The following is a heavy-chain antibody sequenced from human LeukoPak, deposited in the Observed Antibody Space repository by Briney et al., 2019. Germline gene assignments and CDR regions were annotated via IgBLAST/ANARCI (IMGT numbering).Heavy chain of an antibody. CDR2: ISGSGGST. CDR3: AKDRGRYYDSSGYYWGYYFDS. CDR1: GFTFSNYA. D-gene: IGHD3-22*01. V-gene: IGHV3-23*01. J-gene: IGHJ4*02. Sequence: PGGSLRLSCAASGFTFSNYAVNWVRQAPGKGLEWVSTISGSGGSTHYADSVKGRFTISRDNSKDTLYLQMSSLRAEDTAVYYCAKDRGRYYDSSGYYWGYYFDSWGQGILVTVST.